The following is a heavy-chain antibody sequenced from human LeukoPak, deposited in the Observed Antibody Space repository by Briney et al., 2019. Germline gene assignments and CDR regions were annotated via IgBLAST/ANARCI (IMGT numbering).Heavy chain of an antibody. Sequence: SETLSLTCAVYGGSFSGYYWSWIRQPPGKGLEWIGEINHSGSTNYNLSLKSRVTISVDTSKNQFSLKLSSVTAADTAVYYCARVQRWLQSIDYWGQGTLVTVSS. CDR1: GGSFSGYY. J-gene: IGHJ4*02. CDR2: INHSGST. V-gene: IGHV4-34*01. CDR3: ARVQRWLQSIDY. D-gene: IGHD5-24*01.